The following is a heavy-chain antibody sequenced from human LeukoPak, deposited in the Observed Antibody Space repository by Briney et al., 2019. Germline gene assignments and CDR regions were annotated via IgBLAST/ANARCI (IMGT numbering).Heavy chain of an antibody. CDR2: INHSGGT. J-gene: IGHJ4*02. D-gene: IGHD3-22*01. V-gene: IGHV4-34*01. CDR3: ARGDSSGYVDY. Sequence: SETLSLTCAVYGGSFSGYYWSWIRQPPGKGLEWIGEINHSGGTNYNPSLKSRVTISVDTSKNQFSLKLSSVTAADTAVYYCARGDSSGYVDYWGQGTLVTVSS. CDR1: GGSFSGYY.